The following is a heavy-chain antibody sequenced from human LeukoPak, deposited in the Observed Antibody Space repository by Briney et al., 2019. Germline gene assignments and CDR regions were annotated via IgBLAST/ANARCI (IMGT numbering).Heavy chain of an antibody. Sequence: PGGSLRLSCAASAFTFSGYSMNWVRQAPGKGLEWVSYISSSSSTIYYADSVKGRFTISRDNAKNSLYLQMNSLRAEDTAVYYCARDRHLGYCSSTSCPHDAFDIWGQGTMVTVSS. CDR1: AFTFSGYS. CDR3: ARDRHLGYCSSTSCPHDAFDI. J-gene: IGHJ3*02. V-gene: IGHV3-48*01. CDR2: ISSSSSTI. D-gene: IGHD2-2*01.